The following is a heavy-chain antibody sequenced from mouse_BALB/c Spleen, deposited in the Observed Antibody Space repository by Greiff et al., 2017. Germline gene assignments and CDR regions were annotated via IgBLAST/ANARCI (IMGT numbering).Heavy chain of an antibody. Sequence: EVQLQQSGAELVKPGASVKLSCTASGFNIKDTYMHWVKQRPEQGLEWIGRIDPANGNTKYDPKFQGKATITADTSSNTAYLQLSSLTSEDTAVYYCARRYGGIYAMDYWGQGTSVTVSS. D-gene: IGHD1-1*01. V-gene: IGHV14-3*02. CDR1: GFNIKDTY. CDR2: IDPANGNT. CDR3: ARRYGGIYAMDY. J-gene: IGHJ4*01.